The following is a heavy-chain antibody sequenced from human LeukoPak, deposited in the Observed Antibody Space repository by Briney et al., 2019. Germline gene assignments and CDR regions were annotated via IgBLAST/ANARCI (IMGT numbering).Heavy chain of an antibody. CDR3: VGDGDLLDVN. Sequence: SETLSLTCTVSGNSISSGDNYWSWIRQPTGKGLEWIGRIYTSGSTNYNPSLKSRVTISGDTSKNQFSLKVSSVTAADTAVYYCVGDGDLLDVNWGQGTLVTVSS. CDR1: GNSISSGDNY. V-gene: IGHV4-61*02. D-gene: IGHD3/OR15-3a*01. CDR2: IYTSGST. J-gene: IGHJ4*02.